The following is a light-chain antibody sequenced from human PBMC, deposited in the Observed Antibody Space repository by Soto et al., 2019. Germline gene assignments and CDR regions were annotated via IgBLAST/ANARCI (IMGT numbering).Light chain of an antibody. CDR2: AAS. CDR3: QQYNSYPIT. V-gene: IGKV1-17*01. CDR1: QSIRKY. Sequence: DIQMTQSPSSLSASVGDRVIITCRASQSIRKYLNWYQHKPGKVPTLLIYAASSLQSGVPSRFSGSGSGTEFTLTISSLQPDDFATYYCQQYNSYPITFGQGTRLEIK. J-gene: IGKJ5*01.